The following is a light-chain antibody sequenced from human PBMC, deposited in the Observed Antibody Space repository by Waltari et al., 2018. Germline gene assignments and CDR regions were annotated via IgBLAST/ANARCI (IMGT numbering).Light chain of an antibody. V-gene: IGLV2-14*03. CDR2: DVF. CDR1: SSDVGGCNF. J-gene: IGLJ2*01. CDR3: SSYTASPPHVV. Sequence: QSALTQPASVSGSPGQSISISCTGISSDVGGCNFVSWYQQHPGKAPKLMIYDVFNRPSGVSPRFSGSKSDNAASLAISGLQADDEAVYYCSSYTASPPHVVFGGGTKVTVL.